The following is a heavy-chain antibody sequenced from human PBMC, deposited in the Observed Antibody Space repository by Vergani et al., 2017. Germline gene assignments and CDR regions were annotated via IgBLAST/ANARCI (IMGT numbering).Heavy chain of an antibody. V-gene: IGHV5-51*01. Sequence: EVQLVQSGAEVKKPGESLKISCQISGYSFTNYWIGWVRQMPGKGLEWMGIIHPADSDTRYSPSFQGQVTISVDKSISTASLQRSSLRASDSAMYYCDRVYGLDSSGSKYFDYWGQGTLVTVSS. CDR3: DRVYGLDSSGSKYFDY. J-gene: IGHJ4*02. CDR1: GYSFTNYW. CDR2: IHPADSDT. D-gene: IGHD3-22*01.